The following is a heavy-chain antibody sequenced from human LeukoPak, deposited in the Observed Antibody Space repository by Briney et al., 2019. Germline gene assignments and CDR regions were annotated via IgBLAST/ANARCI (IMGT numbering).Heavy chain of an antibody. J-gene: IGHJ5*02. CDR2: ISGSGGTT. D-gene: IGHD1-7*01. Sequence: GGSLRLSCAASGFTFSSYEMNWVRQAPGKGLEWVSAISGSGGTTIYADSVKGRFTISRDNSKNTLYLQMDSLRAEDTAIYYVTRTAQYTCFDPWGQGTLVTVSS. CDR1: GFTFSSYE. V-gene: IGHV3-23*01. CDR3: TRTAQYTCFDP.